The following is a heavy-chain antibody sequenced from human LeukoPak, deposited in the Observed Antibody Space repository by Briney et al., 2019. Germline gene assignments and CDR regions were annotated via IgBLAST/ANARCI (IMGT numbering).Heavy chain of an antibody. CDR3: ARDPYGITAGDY. Sequence: ASVKVSCKASGYTFTGYHMHWVRQAPGQGLEWMGWINPNSGGTNYAQKFQGRVTMTRDTSISTAYMELSRLRSDDTAVYYCARDPYGITAGDYWGQGTLVTVSS. J-gene: IGHJ4*02. CDR2: INPNSGGT. CDR1: GYTFTGYH. D-gene: IGHD6-13*01. V-gene: IGHV1-2*02.